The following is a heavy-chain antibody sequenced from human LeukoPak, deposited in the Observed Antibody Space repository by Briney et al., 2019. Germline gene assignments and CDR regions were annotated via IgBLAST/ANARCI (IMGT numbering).Heavy chain of an antibody. V-gene: IGHV3-23*01. CDR2: ISGSGGST. Sequence: GGSLRLSCAASGFTFSSYAMSWVRQAPGKGLEWVSAISGSGGSTYYADSVEGRFTISRDNSENTLYLQMNSLRAEDTAVYYCAKSTEGGSGYYLEYFQHWGQGTLVTVSS. CDR3: AKSTEGGSGYYLEYFQH. CDR1: GFTFSSYA. J-gene: IGHJ1*01. D-gene: IGHD3-22*01.